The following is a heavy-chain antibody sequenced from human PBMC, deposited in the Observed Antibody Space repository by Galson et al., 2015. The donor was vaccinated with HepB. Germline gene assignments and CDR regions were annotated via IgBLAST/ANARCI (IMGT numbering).Heavy chain of an antibody. V-gene: IGHV3-23*01. Sequence: SLRLSCATSGFTFGDYAMSWVRQAPGEGLEWVSATSGRGISKYYADSVRGRFTISRDNSKKTLYLQMDSLRAEDTAVYYCAKSPGYCSSFDCPLDFYYYMDVGGKGTTVTVSS. CDR2: TSGRGISK. J-gene: IGHJ6*03. CDR3: AKSPGYCSSFDCPLDFYYYMDV. CDR1: GFTFGDYA. D-gene: IGHD2-2*01.